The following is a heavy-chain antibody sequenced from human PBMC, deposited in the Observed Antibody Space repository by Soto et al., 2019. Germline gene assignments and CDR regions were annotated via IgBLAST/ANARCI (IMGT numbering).Heavy chain of an antibody. CDR2: ISYDGSNK. J-gene: IGHJ4*02. V-gene: IGHV3-30*18. D-gene: IGHD1-26*01. CDR1: GFTFSSYG. Sequence: QVQLVESGGGVVQPGRSLRLSCAASGFTFSSYGMHWVRQAPGKGLEWVEVISYDGSNKYYADSVKGRFTISRDNSKNTLSLQMNSLRAEDTAVYDCAKDEGIVGATPHYWGQGTLVTVSS. CDR3: AKDEGIVGATPHY.